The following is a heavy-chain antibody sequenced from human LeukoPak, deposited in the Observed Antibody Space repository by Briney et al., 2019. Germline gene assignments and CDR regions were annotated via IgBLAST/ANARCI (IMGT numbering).Heavy chain of an antibody. V-gene: IGHV3-23*01. CDR3: AKLKEWLPTESFDY. CDR2: ISGSGGST. Sequence: GGSLRLSCAASGFTFDDYAMHWVRQAPGKGLEWVSAISGSGGSTYYADSVKGRFTISRDNSKNTLYLQMNSLRAEDTAVYYCAKLKEWLPTESFDYWGQGTLVTVSS. J-gene: IGHJ4*02. CDR1: GFTFDDYA. D-gene: IGHD5-12*01.